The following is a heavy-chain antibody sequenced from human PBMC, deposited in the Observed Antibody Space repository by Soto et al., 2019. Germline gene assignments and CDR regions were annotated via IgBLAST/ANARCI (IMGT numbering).Heavy chain of an antibody. CDR2: ISGSGGST. D-gene: IGHD6-6*01. Sequence: EVQLLESGGGLVQPGGSLRLSCAASGFTFSSYAMRWVRQAPGKGLEWVSAISGSGGSTYYADSVKGRFTISRDNSKNTLYLQMNSLRAEDTAVYYCAKDRARIEYSSSGWGQGTLVTVSS. CDR1: GFTFSSYA. V-gene: IGHV3-23*01. J-gene: IGHJ4*02. CDR3: AKDRARIEYSSSG.